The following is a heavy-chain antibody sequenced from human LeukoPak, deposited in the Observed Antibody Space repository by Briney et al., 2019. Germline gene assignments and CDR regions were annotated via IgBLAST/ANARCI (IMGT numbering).Heavy chain of an antibody. D-gene: IGHD3-3*01. V-gene: IGHV3-48*01. CDR2: ISSGSSTI. J-gene: IGHJ6*03. CDR3: ARDPSPPSYFWSGPYYMDV. CDR1: GFTFSDYN. Sequence: GGSLRLSCAASGFTFSDYNMNWVRQAPGKGLEWISYISSGSSTIHYADSVKGRFTISRDNAKNSLYLQMNSLRAEDTAVYYCARDPSPPSYFWSGPYYMDVWGKGTTVTVSS.